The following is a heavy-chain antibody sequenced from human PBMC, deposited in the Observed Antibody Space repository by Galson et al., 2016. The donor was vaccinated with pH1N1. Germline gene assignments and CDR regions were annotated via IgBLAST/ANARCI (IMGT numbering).Heavy chain of an antibody. Sequence: SLRLSCAASGFTFNYYTINWVRQVPGKGLEWVSSITGSGQYISYADSVKGRFTISRDNAKNSVFLQVSSLRAEDTAVYYCVRDNTVTTPLVLFDVWGQGTMVTVSS. CDR2: ITGSGQYI. V-gene: IGHV3-21*01. CDR1: GFTFNYYT. D-gene: IGHD4-17*01. J-gene: IGHJ3*01. CDR3: VRDNTVTTPLVLFDV.